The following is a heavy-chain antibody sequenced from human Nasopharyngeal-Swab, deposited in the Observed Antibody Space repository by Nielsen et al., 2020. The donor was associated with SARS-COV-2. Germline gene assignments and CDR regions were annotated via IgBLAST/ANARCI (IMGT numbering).Heavy chain of an antibody. CDR2: ISGSSGIT. J-gene: IGHJ6*02. Sequence: GESLKISCAASGFTFNNYAMSWVRQAPGKGLEWVSVISGSSGITYYADSVKGRFTISRDNAKNSLYLQMNSLRAEDTAVYYCARAQAGRMVRDGMDVWGQGTTVTVSS. CDR1: GFTFNNYA. D-gene: IGHD3-10*01. V-gene: IGHV3-23*01. CDR3: ARAQAGRMVRDGMDV.